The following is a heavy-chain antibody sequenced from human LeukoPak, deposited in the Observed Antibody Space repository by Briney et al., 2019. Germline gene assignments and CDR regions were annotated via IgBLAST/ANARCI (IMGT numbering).Heavy chain of an antibody. V-gene: IGHV1-69*13. CDR2: IIPIFGTA. D-gene: IGHD6-19*01. CDR3: AREVDGSGCGFDY. CDR1: GATVPRSA. Sequence: SPLKPSRKPAGATVPRSAITSVRQAPGQGRECRGGIIPIFGTANYAPTFQDRVTITAQESTRTAYMEWSSLRSEDPALYYCAREVDGSGCGFDYWGKGTLVTVSS. J-gene: IGHJ4*02.